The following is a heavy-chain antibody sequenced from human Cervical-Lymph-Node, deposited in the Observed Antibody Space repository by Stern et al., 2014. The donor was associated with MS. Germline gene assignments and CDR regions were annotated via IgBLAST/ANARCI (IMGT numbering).Heavy chain of an antibody. CDR3: ARFNYDKGFDI. J-gene: IGHJ3*02. V-gene: IGHV1-18*01. D-gene: IGHD3-22*01. CDR1: GYTLTSYG. CDR2: IGAYNGNT. Sequence: QVQLGQSGAEVKKTGASVKVSCKASGYTLTSYGITWVRQAPGQGLEWMVWIGAYNGNTNYAQTFQDRVTVTKDTSTSTAYIELRSLRSDDTAIYYCARFNYDKGFDIWGQGTLVTVSS.